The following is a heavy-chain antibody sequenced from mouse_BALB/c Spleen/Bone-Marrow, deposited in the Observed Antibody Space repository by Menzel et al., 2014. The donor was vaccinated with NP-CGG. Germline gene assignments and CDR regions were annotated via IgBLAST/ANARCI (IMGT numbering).Heavy chain of an antibody. CDR2: IYPGDGDT. J-gene: IGHJ2*01. CDR3: ARGGISVDY. Sequence: QVQLKESGDELVRPGSSVKISCESSGYVFSTYWVNWVKQRPGQGLERIGQIYPGDGDTDYNGKFKDKATLTADKSSNTAYMQLGSLTSEDSAVYFCARGGISVDYWGQGSTLTVSS. CDR1: GYVFSTYW. V-gene: IGHV1-80*01.